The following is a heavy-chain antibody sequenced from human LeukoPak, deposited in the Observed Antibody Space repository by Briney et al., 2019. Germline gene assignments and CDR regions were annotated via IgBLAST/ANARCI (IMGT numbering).Heavy chain of an antibody. CDR2: ISAYNGNT. Sequence: GASVKVSCKASGYTFTSYGISWVRQAPGQGLEWMGWISAYNGNTNYAQKLQGRVTMTTDTSTSTAYMELRSLRSDDTAVYYCARDPTGYSGSWYRPNWFDPWGQGTLVTVSS. V-gene: IGHV1-18*01. CDR3: ARDPTGYSGSWYRPNWFDP. CDR1: GYTFTSYG. D-gene: IGHD6-13*01. J-gene: IGHJ5*02.